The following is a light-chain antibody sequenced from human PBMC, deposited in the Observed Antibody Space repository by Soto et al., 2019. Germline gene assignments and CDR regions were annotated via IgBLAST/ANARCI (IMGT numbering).Light chain of an antibody. J-gene: IGKJ5*01. Sequence: DIQMTQSPSSLSASIGDRVTITCRASQGISNYLVWYQQRGGQPPRLLIYGVSKRAAGIPDRFSGSGSGTDFTLTINRLEPEDFALYYCQQYGNSPYTFGQGTRLEIK. V-gene: IGKV1-NL1*01. CDR3: QQYGNSPYT. CDR1: QGISNY. CDR2: GVS.